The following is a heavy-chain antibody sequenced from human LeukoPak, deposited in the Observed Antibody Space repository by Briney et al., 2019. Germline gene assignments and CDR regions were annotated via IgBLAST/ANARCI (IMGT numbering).Heavy chain of an antibody. V-gene: IGHV4-59*01. Sequence: SETLSLTCDDPGGANSSYYWSWIRQPPGKRLEWIGYIYYSGSTNYNPSLKSRVTISVDTSKNQFSLKLSSVTAADTAVYYCAGNWGDGSGNNYNNYGLDVWGQGTAVTVS. CDR1: GGANSSYY. CDR3: AGNWGDGSGNNYNNYGLDV. CDR2: IYYSGST. J-gene: IGHJ6*02. D-gene: IGHD3-22*01.